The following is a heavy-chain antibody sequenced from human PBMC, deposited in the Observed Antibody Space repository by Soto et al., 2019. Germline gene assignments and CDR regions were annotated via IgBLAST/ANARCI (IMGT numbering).Heavy chain of an antibody. CDR3: ARWPESGGLDY. D-gene: IGHD5-12*01. CDR1: GFTVSSNY. V-gene: IGHV3-66*01. CDR2: IYSGGTT. Sequence: EVQLVESGGGLVQPGGSLRLSCAASGFTVSSNYMSWVRQAPGKGLEWVSVIYSGGTTYYADYVKGRFTISRDNSKNTRYLQMNSLGAEDTAVYYCARWPESGGLDYWGQGTLVTVSS. J-gene: IGHJ4*02.